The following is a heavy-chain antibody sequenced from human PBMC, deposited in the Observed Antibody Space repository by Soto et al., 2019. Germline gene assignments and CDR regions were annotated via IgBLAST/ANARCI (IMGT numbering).Heavy chain of an antibody. CDR3: AREARHGYYDSSGCAFDI. CDR2: IYTSGSN. V-gene: IGHV4-4*07. J-gene: IGHJ3*02. CDR1: GDSISSYY. Sequence: QVQLQESGPGLVKPSETLSLTCTVSGDSISSYYWSWIRQPAGKGLEWIGRIYTSGSNNYNPSLKSRVTMAVDTSKNQFSLKLSSVTAADTAVYYCAREARHGYYDSSGCAFDIWGQGTMVTVSS. D-gene: IGHD3-22*01.